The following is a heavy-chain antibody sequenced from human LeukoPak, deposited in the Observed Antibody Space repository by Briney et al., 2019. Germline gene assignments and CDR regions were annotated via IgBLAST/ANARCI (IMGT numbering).Heavy chain of an antibody. CDR2: INHSGST. J-gene: IGHJ6*04. CDR3: ARGPSSTMVRGGLDV. CDR1: GGSFSGYY. V-gene: IGHV4-34*01. D-gene: IGHD3-10*01. Sequence: SETLSLTCAVYGGSFSGYYWSWIRQPPGKGLEWIGEINHSGSTNYNPSLKSRVTISVDTSKNQFSLKLSSVTAADTAVYYCARGPSSTMVRGGLDVWGKGTTATVSS.